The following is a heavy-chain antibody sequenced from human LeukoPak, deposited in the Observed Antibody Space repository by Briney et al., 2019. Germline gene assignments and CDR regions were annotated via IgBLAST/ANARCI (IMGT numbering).Heavy chain of an antibody. Sequence: GASVKVSCKASRHTFTVWHIHWVRQAPGQGLEWMGWINPNSGGTNYAQNFQGRVTMTRDTSVNTLYMELSSLRYDDTGMYYCAIIFGGSWYLLFDPWGRGTLVTVSS. D-gene: IGHD6-13*01. CDR3: AIIFGGSWYLLFDP. CDR2: INPNSGGT. V-gene: IGHV1-2*02. J-gene: IGHJ5*02. CDR1: RHTFTVWH.